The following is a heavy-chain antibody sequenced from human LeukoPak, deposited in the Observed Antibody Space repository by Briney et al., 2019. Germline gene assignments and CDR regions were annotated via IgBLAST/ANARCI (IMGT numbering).Heavy chain of an antibody. D-gene: IGHD1-26*01. CDR3: ARSSGSYPTGTFGY. CDR2: IIPILGIA. CDR1: GGTFSSYA. V-gene: IGHV1-69*04. J-gene: IGHJ4*02. Sequence: ASVKVSCKASGGTFSSYAISWVRQAPGQGLEWMGRIIPILGIANYAQKFQGRVTITADKSTSTAYMELSSLRSDDTAVYYCARSSGSYPTGTFGYWGQGTLVTVSS.